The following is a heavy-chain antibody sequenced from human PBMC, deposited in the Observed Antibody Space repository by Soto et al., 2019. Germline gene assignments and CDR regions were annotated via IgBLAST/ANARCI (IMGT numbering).Heavy chain of an antibody. J-gene: IGHJ1*01. CDR3: ARLGTTGGLDV. V-gene: IGHV3-33*05. CDR1: GFTFRGYV. Sequence: QVQLVESGGGVVQPGTSLRLSCVGSGFTFRGYVIHWVRQAPGKGLEWVALTSYDGSNKDYGDSVKGRFTISRDNSRNTVDLQMDSQRREDKAFSYCARLGTTGGLDVWGQGILVSVSS. D-gene: IGHD3-16*01. CDR2: TSYDGSNK.